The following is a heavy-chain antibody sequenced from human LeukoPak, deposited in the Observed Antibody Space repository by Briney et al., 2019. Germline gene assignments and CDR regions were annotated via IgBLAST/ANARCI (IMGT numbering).Heavy chain of an antibody. CDR2: IIPILGIA. CDR3: ARVTRGVTGVGADDY. D-gene: IGHD3-10*01. J-gene: IGHJ4*02. Sequence: SVKVSCKASGGTFSSYTISWVRQAPGQGLEWMGRIIPILGIANYAQKFQGRVTITADKSTSTAYMELSSVRSEDTAVYYCARVTRGVTGVGADDYWGQGTLVTVSS. V-gene: IGHV1-69*02. CDR1: GGTFSSYT.